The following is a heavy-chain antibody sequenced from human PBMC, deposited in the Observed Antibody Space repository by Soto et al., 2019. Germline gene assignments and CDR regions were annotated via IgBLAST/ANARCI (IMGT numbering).Heavy chain of an antibody. CDR3: AKESYDFWSGYTFDP. V-gene: IGHV3-30*18. CDR1: GFTFSSYG. CDR2: ISYDGSNK. D-gene: IGHD3-3*01. J-gene: IGHJ5*02. Sequence: PGGSLRLSCAASGFTFSSYGMHWVRQAPGKGLEWVAVISYDGSNKYYADSVKGRFTISRDNSKNTLYLQMNSLRAEDTAVYYCAKESYDFWSGYTFDPWGQGTLVTVSS.